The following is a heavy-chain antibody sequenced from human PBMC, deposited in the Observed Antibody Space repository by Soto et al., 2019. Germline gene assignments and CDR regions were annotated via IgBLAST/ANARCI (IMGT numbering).Heavy chain of an antibody. J-gene: IGHJ6*02. D-gene: IGHD6-13*01. V-gene: IGHV1-69*06. CDR1: GGTFSSYA. Sequence: ASVKVSCKASGGTFSSYAISWVRQAPGQGLEWMGGIIPIFGTANYAQKFQGRVTITADKSTSTAYMELSSLRSEDTAVYYCARAYPWGAAAGTGYYCYGMDVWGQGTTVTVSS. CDR2: IIPIFGTA. CDR3: ARAYPWGAAAGTGYYCYGMDV.